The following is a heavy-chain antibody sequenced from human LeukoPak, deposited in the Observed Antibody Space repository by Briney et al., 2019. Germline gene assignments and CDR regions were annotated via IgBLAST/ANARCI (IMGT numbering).Heavy chain of an antibody. CDR3: ARDDILTEAFDP. D-gene: IGHD3-9*01. CDR2: IYYRGNT. J-gene: IGHJ5*02. CDR1: GGSISSTTYY. V-gene: IGHV4-39*07. Sequence: SETLSLTCTVSGGSISSTTYYWGWVRQPPGKGLEWIGSIYYRGNTYYNPSLKSRVTISVDTSQSQLSLKLSSVTAADTAVYYCARDDILTEAFDPWGQGTLVTVSS.